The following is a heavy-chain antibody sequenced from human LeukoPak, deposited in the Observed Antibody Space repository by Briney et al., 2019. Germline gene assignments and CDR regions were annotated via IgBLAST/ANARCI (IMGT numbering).Heavy chain of an antibody. J-gene: IGHJ4*02. CDR1: GFAFSTYW. V-gene: IGHV3-7*03. D-gene: IGHD3-22*01. CDR3: AKGTPYYYDSSDYRYYFDY. Sequence: GGSLRLSCAASGFAFSTYWMDWVRQAPGKGLEWVGNINQDGSVKHYVDSVRGRFTISRDNSRNTLYLQMVSLRAEDTAVYYCAKGTPYYYDSSDYRYYFDYWGQGTLVTVSS. CDR2: INQDGSVK.